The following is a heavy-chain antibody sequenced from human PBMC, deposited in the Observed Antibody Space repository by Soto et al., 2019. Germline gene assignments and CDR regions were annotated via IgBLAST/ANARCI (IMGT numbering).Heavy chain of an antibody. V-gene: IGHV4-59*01. D-gene: IGHD3-10*01. CDR2: IYYSGST. CDR1: GDSIRGDY. CDR3: ARRGYGPGFPYYYGMDV. J-gene: IGHJ6*02. Sequence: SETLSLTCTASGDSIRGDYWSWIRQPPGKGLEWIGYIYYSGSTNYNPSLKSRVTMSVDTPKNQFSLKLSSVTAADTAVYYCARRGYGPGFPYYYGMDVWGQGTTVTVSS.